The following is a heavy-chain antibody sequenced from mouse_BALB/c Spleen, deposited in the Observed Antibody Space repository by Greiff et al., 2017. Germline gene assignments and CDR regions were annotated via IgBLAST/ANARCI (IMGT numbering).Heavy chain of an antibody. CDR3: AREITTSGYYAMDY. CDR1: GFTFSDYY. CDR2: ISDGGSYT. V-gene: IGHV5-4*02. J-gene: IGHJ4*01. D-gene: IGHD2-4*01. Sequence: EVQLVESGGGLVKPGGSLKLSCAASGFTFSDYYMYWVRQTPEKRLEWVATISDGGSYTYYPDSVKGRFTISRDNAKNNLYLQMSSLKSEDTAIYYCAREITTSGYYAMDYWGQGTSVTVSS.